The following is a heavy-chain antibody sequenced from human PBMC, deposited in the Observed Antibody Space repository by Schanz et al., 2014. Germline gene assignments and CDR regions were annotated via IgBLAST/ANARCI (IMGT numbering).Heavy chain of an antibody. CDR1: GFPFSDYF. J-gene: IGHJ5*02. CDR3: AKAADWPVTRFDP. Sequence: QVQLVDSGGGLVKPGGSLRLSCTASGFPFSDYFMAWIRQHPGRGLEWVSYIGNGGVTIYYADSVKGRFTISRDNSKNSLYLQMNSLRAEDTAVYYCAKAADWPVTRFDPWGQGTLVTVSS. D-gene: IGHD3-9*01. CDR2: IGNGGVTI. V-gene: IGHV3-11*01.